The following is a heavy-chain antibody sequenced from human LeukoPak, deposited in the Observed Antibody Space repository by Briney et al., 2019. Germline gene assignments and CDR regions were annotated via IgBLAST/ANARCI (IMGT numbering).Heavy chain of an antibody. CDR2: ISGSGGST. J-gene: IGHJ6*02. V-gene: IGHV3-23*01. Sequence: PGGSLRLSCAASGFTFSSYAMSWVRQAPGKGLEWVSAISGSGGSTYYADSVKGRFTISRDNSKNTLYLQMHSLRAEDTAVYYCATGIAAAPYYYYGMDVWGQGPTVTVSS. CDR3: ATGIAAAPYYYYGMDV. CDR1: GFTFSSYA. D-gene: IGHD6-13*01.